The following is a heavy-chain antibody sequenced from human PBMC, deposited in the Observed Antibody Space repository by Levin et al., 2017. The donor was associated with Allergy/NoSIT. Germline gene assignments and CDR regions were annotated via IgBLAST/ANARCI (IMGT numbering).Heavy chain of an antibody. D-gene: IGHD1-26*01. J-gene: IGHJ4*02. CDR3: ARSLMGAHFDY. CDR2: IDWDDDK. V-gene: IGHV2-70*11. Sequence: QTLSLTCTFSGFSLRTSGMCVNWIRQPPGKALEWLARIDWDDDKNYITSLKTRLTVSKDTSKNQVVLTLTNMDPVDTATYYCARSLMGAHFDYWGQGILVTVSS. CDR1: GFSLRTSGMC.